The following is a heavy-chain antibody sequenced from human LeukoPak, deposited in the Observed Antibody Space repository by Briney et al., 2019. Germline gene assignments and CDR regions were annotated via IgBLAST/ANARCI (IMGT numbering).Heavy chain of an antibody. CDR1: GFTFSSYW. V-gene: IGHV3-74*01. Sequence: GGSLRLSCAASGFTFSSYWMYWVRQAPGKGLVWVSRINSDESSTSYADSVKGRFTISRDNAKNTLYLQMNSLRAEDTAVYYCARTSYYDSRGYYSNDYWGQGTLVTVSS. CDR3: ARTSYYDSRGYYSNDY. CDR2: INSDESST. D-gene: IGHD3-22*01. J-gene: IGHJ4*02.